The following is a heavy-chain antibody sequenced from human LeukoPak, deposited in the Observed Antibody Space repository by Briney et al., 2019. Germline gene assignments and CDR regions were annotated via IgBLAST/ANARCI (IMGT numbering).Heavy chain of an antibody. CDR2: IIPILGIA. CDR3: ARDPGNYGSGSYRTKNWFDP. Sequence: VASVKVSCKASGYTFTGYYMHWVRQAPGQGLEWMGRIIPILGIANYAQKFQGRVTITADKSTSTAYMELSSLRSEDTAVYYCARDPGNYGSGSYRTKNWFDPWGQGTLVTVSS. J-gene: IGHJ5*02. CDR1: GYTFTGYY. D-gene: IGHD3-10*01. V-gene: IGHV1-69*04.